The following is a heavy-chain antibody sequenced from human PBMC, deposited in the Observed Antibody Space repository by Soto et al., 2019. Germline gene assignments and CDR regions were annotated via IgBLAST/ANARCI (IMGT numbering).Heavy chain of an antibody. Sequence: SETLSLTCAVSGGSISSSNWWSWVRQPPGKGLEWIGEIYHSGSTNYNPSLKSRVTISVDKSKNQFSLKLSSVTAADTAVYYCARVPGSAAAGRKYYFDYWGQGTLVTVSS. CDR2: IYHSGST. D-gene: IGHD6-13*01. CDR1: GGSISSSNW. CDR3: ARVPGSAAAGRKYYFDY. J-gene: IGHJ4*02. V-gene: IGHV4-4*02.